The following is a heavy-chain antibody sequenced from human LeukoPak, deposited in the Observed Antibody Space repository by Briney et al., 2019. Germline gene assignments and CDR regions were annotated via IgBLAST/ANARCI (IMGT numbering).Heavy chain of an antibody. CDR1: DGSISSSSYY. CDR2: IYYSGST. Sequence: SETLSLTCTVSDGSISSSSYYWGWIRQPPGKGLEWIGNIYYSGSTYYNPSLKSRVTMSVDTSKNQFSLKLSSVTAADTAVYYCARDLRGIAAAARVDYWGQGTLVTVSS. V-gene: IGHV4-39*07. J-gene: IGHJ4*02. CDR3: ARDLRGIAAAARVDY. D-gene: IGHD6-13*01.